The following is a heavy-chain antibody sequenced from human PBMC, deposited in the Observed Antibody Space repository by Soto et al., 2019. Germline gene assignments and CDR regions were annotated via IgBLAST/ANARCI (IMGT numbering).Heavy chain of an antibody. J-gene: IGHJ4*02. CDR2: IYYSGST. Sequence: SRTLSLTCTVSGGSISSCYWSWIRQPPGRGLDWIGYIYYSGSTNYIPHLKSRVTFSVDTPKTQFSLKLSSVTAADTAVYYCARLGGSGSYDGGFDYWGQGTLVTVSS. CDR1: GGSISSCY. V-gene: IGHV4-59*01. D-gene: IGHD3-10*01. CDR3: ARLGGSGSYDGGFDY.